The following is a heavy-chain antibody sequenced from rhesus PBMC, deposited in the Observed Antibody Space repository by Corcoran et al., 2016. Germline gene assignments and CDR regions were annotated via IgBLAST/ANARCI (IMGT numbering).Heavy chain of an antibody. Sequence: QVQLQESGPGLVKPSETLSLTCAVSGGSISSNYWSWIRQPPGKGREWIGRIDGSGGTTDYNPSLKGRVTISTATSKNQFSLKLSSVTAADTAVYYCARSAQLIFSRYTEYFDYWGQGVLVTVSS. CDR2: IDGSGGTT. CDR1: GGSISSNY. CDR3: ARSAQLIFSRYTEYFDY. V-gene: IGHV4-160*01. J-gene: IGHJ4*01. D-gene: IGHD3-3*01.